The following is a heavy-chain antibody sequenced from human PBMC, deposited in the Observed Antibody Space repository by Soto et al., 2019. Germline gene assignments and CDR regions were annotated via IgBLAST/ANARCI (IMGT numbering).Heavy chain of an antibody. CDR2: IIPIFGTA. CDR3: ATGRQQLGGVYGMDV. V-gene: IGHV1-69*06. Sequence: ASVKVSCKASGGTFSSYAISWVRQAPGQGLEWMGGIIPIFGTANYAQKFQGRVTITADKSTSTAYMELSSLRSEDTAVYYCATGRQQLGGVYGMDVWGQGTTVTVSS. D-gene: IGHD6-13*01. J-gene: IGHJ6*02. CDR1: GGTFSSYA.